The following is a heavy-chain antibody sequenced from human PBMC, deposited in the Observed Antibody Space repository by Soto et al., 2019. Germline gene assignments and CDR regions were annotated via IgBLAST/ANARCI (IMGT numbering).Heavy chain of an antibody. CDR1: GFTFSSYA. D-gene: IGHD3-3*01. CDR2: ISVSGGST. CDR3: AKEYYDFWSGSTSSFDP. Sequence: RGSLRLSCAASGFTFSSYAMSRVRQAPGKGLVWFLAISVSGGSTYYADSVKGRFTISRDNSKNTLYLQMNSLRAEDTAVYYCAKEYYDFWSGSTSSFDPWGQGTLVTVSS. J-gene: IGHJ5*02. V-gene: IGHV3-23*01.